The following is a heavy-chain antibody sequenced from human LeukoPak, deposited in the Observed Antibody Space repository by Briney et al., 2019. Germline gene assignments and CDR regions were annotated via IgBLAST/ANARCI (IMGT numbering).Heavy chain of an antibody. V-gene: IGHV3-7*04. J-gene: IGHJ4*02. CDR2: IKQDGTEK. Sequence: PGGSLRLSCAASGFTFSSYWMSWVGQAPGEGLEWVANIKQDGTEKYYMDSVKGRFSISRDNAKNSLYLQMNALRAEDTAVYYCARDVRPDYWGQGTLVTVST. CDR1: GFTFSSYW. D-gene: IGHD6-6*01. CDR3: ARDVRPDY.